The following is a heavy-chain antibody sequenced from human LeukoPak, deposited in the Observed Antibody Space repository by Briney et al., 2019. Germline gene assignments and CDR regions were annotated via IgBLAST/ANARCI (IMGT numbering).Heavy chain of an antibody. CDR1: GGSISSSSYY. D-gene: IGHD6-19*01. CDR2: IYYSGST. V-gene: IGHV4-39*01. CDR3: ARHAVEQWLVYFDY. Sequence: SETLSLTCTVSGGSISSSSYYWGWIRQPPGKGLEWIGSIYYSGSTHYNPSLKSRVTISLDTSKNEFSLKLTSVTAPDTAMYYFARHAVEQWLVYFDYWGQGTLVTVSS. J-gene: IGHJ4*02.